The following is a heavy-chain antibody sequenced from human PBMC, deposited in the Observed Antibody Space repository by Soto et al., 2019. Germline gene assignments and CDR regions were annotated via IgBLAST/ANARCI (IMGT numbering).Heavy chain of an antibody. CDR3: ARVGVPAASNYYYYYMDV. D-gene: IGHD2-2*01. V-gene: IGHV4-34*01. CDR1: GGSFSGYY. CDR2: INHSGST. J-gene: IGHJ6*03. Sequence: SETLSLTCAVYGGSFSGYYWSWIRQPPGKGLEWIGEINHSGSTNYNPSLKSRVAISVDTSKNQFSLKLSSVTAADTAVYYCARVGVPAASNYYYYYMDVWGKGTTVTVSS.